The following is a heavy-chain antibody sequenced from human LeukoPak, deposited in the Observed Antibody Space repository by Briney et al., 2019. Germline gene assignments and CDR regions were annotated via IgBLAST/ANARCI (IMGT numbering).Heavy chain of an antibody. CDR2: ISYDGSNK. J-gene: IGHJ4*02. CDR3: AKDARKTVTTTY. V-gene: IGHV3-30*04. Sequence: GGSLRLSCAASGFTFSSYATHWVRQAPGKGLEWVAVISYDGSNKYYADSVKGRFTISRDNSKNTLYLQMNSLRAEDTAVYYCAKDARKTVTTTYWGQGTLVTVSS. CDR1: GFTFSSYA. D-gene: IGHD4-17*01.